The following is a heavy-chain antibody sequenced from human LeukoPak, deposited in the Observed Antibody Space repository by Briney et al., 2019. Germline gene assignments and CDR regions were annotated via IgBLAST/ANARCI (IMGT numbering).Heavy chain of an antibody. J-gene: IGHJ4*02. V-gene: IGHV3-30-3*01. CDR3: ARDELDDYGDYNPDY. CDR2: ISYDGSNK. Sequence: GGSLRLSCAASGFTFSSYALHWVRQAPGKGLEWVAVISYDGSNKYYADSVKGRFTISRDNSKNTLYLQMNSLRAEDTAVYYCARDELDDYGDYNPDYWGQGTLVTVSS. D-gene: IGHD4-17*01. CDR1: GFTFSSYA.